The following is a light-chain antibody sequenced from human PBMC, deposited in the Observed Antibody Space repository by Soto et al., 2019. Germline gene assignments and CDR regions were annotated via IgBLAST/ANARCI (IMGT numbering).Light chain of an antibody. CDR1: SGSVSTSHY. Sequence: QTVVTQEASLSVSPGGTVTLTCGLNSGSVSTSHYPSWYQQTPGQPPRTLILSIEGRPSGVPERFSGTIIGRRAALTITGAQSEDESDYYCMLSVGTGVWVFGGGTKLTVL. J-gene: IGLJ3*02. CDR2: SIE. V-gene: IGLV8-61*01. CDR3: MLSVGTGVWV.